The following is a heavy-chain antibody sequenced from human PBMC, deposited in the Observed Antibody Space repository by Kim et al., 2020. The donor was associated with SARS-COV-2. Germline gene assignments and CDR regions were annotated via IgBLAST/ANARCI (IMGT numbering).Heavy chain of an antibody. V-gene: IGHV5-51*01. J-gene: IGHJ6*02. D-gene: IGHD3-22*01. CDR1: GYSFTTYW. CDR3: ARQKNYYDSSGYYYYYHAMDV. CDR2: IYPGDSDT. Sequence: GESLKISCNGSGYSFTTYWIGWVRQMPGKGLEWMGIIYPGDSDTRYSPSFQGQVTISADKSISTAYLQWSSLKASDTAMYYCARQKNYYDSSGYYYYYHAMDVWGQGTTVTVSS.